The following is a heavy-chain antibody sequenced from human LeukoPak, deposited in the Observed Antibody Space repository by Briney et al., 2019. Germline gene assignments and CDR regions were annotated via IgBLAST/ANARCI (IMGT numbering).Heavy chain of an antibody. CDR1: GGSFSNDY. Sequence: SETLSLTCTVSGGSFSNDYWSWNRQPPGKGLEWIGYIYHNGKTNYNPSLTSRLTISLDTSETQFSLNLISMTAADTAIYYCARASEGIGFFDYWGQGILVTVSS. V-gene: IGHV4-59*01. D-gene: IGHD2-2*03. J-gene: IGHJ4*02. CDR3: ARASEGIGFFDY. CDR2: IYHNGKT.